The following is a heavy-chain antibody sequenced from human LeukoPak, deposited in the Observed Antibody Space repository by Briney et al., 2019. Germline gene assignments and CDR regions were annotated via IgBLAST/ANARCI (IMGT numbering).Heavy chain of an antibody. J-gene: IGHJ2*01. Sequence: GGSLRLSCAASGFTFSSCALSWVRRTPGKGLEWVSGISGSGDNTLYAASVKGRFTISRDNSKNTLYLQMNSLRAEDTATYYCAKPRAMTTGVGRYFDLWGRGTLVTVSS. V-gene: IGHV3-23*01. CDR2: ISGSGDNT. D-gene: IGHD1-1*01. CDR1: GFTFSSCA. CDR3: AKPRAMTTGVGRYFDL.